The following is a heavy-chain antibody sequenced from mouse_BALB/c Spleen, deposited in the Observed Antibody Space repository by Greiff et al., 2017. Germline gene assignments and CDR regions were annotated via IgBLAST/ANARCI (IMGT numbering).Heavy chain of an antibody. CDR2: ISYDGSN. CDR1: GYSITSGYY. V-gene: IGHV3-6*02. CDR3: ARDMDGNYDAMDY. J-gene: IGHJ4*01. Sequence: ESGPGLVKPSQSLSLTCSVTGYSITSGYYWNWIRQFPGNKLEWMGYISYDGSNNYNPSLKNRISITRDTSKNQFFLKLNSVTTEDTATYYCARDMDGNYDAMDYWGQGTSVTVSS. D-gene: IGHD2-1*01.